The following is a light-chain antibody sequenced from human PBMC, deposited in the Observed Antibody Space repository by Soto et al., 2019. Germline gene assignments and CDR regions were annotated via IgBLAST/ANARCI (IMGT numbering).Light chain of an antibody. J-gene: IGKJ1*01. CDR1: PSASSN. Sequence: IVMTQSPATLSVSPGERATLSCRASPSASSNCAWYQQKPGQAPRLLIYSASTRATGIPARFSGSGSGTELTLTISSVQSEDFAVYYCQQYNNWRWTFGQGTKVEIK. V-gene: IGKV3-15*01. CDR2: SAS. CDR3: QQYNNWRWT.